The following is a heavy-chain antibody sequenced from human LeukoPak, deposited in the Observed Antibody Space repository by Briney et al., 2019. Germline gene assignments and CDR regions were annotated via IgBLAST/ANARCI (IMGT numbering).Heavy chain of an antibody. CDR1: GFTFNSYA. CDR3: ARARGALSY. CDR2: IAFDGTNT. D-gene: IGHD1-26*01. V-gene: IGHV3-30*14. Sequence: GGSLRLSCAASGFTFNSYASHWVRQAPGKGLQWVAVIAFDGTNTHYADSVKGRFTISRDNSKNTLYLQMNSLRPEDTAIYFCARARGALSYWGQGTLITVSS. J-gene: IGHJ4*02.